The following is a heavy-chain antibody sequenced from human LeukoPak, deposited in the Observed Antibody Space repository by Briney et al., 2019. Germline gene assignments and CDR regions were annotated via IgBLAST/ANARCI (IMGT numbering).Heavy chain of an antibody. CDR1: GLTFSSSW. Sequence: GGSLRLSCAVSGLTFSSSWMDWVRQAPGKGLEWVASINPDGNKKYSADSVKGRFTISRDNAKNSLYLQMNSLRAEDTAVYYCATPEDYWGQGTLVTVSS. V-gene: IGHV3-7*01. J-gene: IGHJ4*02. CDR2: INPDGNKK. D-gene: IGHD1-14*01. CDR3: ATPEDY.